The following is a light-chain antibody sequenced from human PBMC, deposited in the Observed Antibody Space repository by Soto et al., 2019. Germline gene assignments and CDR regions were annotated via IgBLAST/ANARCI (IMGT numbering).Light chain of an antibody. V-gene: IGKV3-11*01. CDR1: QSVSSY. Sequence: EIVLTQSPATLSLSPGERATLSCRASQSVSSYLAWYQQKPGQAPRLLIYDASNRATAIPARFSGSGSGTDFTLTISSLEPEDFAVYYCQQRSNWPPRITFGQGTQLEIK. CDR2: DAS. J-gene: IGKJ5*01. CDR3: QQRSNWPPRIT.